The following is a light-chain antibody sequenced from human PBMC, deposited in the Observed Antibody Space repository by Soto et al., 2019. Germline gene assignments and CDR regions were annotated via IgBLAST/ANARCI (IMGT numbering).Light chain of an antibody. V-gene: IGLV1-44*01. CDR3: AAWEDSLSGVV. J-gene: IGLJ2*01. CDR2: SNN. Sequence: QSVLTQPPSASGTPGQRVTISCSGSSSNIVSNPVNSYEQLPGTAPKLLIYSNNQRPSGVPARFSGSMSGTSASLAISGLQSEDEDDYYCAAWEDSLSGVVFGGGTKLTVL. CDR1: SSNIVSNP.